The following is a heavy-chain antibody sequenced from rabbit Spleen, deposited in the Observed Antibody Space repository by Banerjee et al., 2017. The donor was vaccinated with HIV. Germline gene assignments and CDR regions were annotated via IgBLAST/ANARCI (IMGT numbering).Heavy chain of an antibody. CDR2: IYTGNGKT. V-gene: IGHV1S45*01. CDR3: ARDAGTGDYIDVYFNL. J-gene: IGHJ4*01. CDR1: GFSFSSNYY. D-gene: IGHD8-1*01. Sequence: QEQLVESGGGLVQPEGSLTLTCTASGFSFSSNYYMCWVRQAPGKGLEWIGCIYTGNGKTYYASWAKGRFTISKSSSTTVTLQMTSLTAADTATYFCARDAGTGDYIDVYFNLWGPGTLVTVS.